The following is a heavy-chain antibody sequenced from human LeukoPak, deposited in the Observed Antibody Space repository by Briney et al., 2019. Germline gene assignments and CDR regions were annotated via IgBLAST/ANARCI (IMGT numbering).Heavy chain of an antibody. Sequence: GGSLRLSCAASGFTFSSYWMHWIRQAPGKGLVWVSRIKTDGSRTSYADSVKGRFTISRDNAKNTLYLQMNSLRAEDTAVYYCARAQIATYYYDTTHPFDIWGQGTMVTVSS. V-gene: IGHV3-74*01. J-gene: IGHJ3*02. D-gene: IGHD3-22*01. CDR3: ARAQIATYYYDTTHPFDI. CDR1: GFTFSSYW. CDR2: IKTDGSRT.